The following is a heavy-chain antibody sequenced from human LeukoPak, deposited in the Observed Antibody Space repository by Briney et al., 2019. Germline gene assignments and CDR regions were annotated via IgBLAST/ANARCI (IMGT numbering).Heavy chain of an antibody. CDR2: ISGSCGST. J-gene: IGHJ4*02. Sequence: PGGSLRLSCAVSGFTFSSYAMSWVREAPGKGVEWVSVISGSCGSTYYAYYVNRRFTISRDNSKTTLYLQMNSLRAEDTAVYYCAKPWHSSGWYYDYWGQGTLVTVSS. CDR3: AKPWHSSGWYYDY. D-gene: IGHD6-19*01. V-gene: IGHV3-23*01. CDR1: GFTFSSYA.